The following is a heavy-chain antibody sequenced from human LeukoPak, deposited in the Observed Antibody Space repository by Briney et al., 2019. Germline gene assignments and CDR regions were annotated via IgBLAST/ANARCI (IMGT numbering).Heavy chain of an antibody. V-gene: IGHV3-23*01. Sequence: PGGSLRLSCAASGFTFSSYSMNWVRQAPGKGLEWVSAISGSGGSTYYADSVKGRFTISRDNSKNTLYLQMNSLRAEDTAVYYCASQGYSSSSLYYFDYWGQGTLVTVSS. CDR2: ISGSGGST. D-gene: IGHD6-6*01. J-gene: IGHJ4*02. CDR1: GFTFSSYS. CDR3: ASQGYSSSSLYYFDY.